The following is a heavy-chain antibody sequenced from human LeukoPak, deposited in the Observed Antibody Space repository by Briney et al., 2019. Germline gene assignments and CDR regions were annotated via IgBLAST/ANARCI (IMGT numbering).Heavy chain of an antibody. CDR3: AREGSASNLGYYYYKEV. Sequence: SETLSLTCTVSGISISSYYYSWIRQAAGKGLEWIGRINTSGSTNYNPSLKSRVTISADKTNKKFSLRLTSVTAPDTAVYYCAREGSASNLGYYYYKEVWETGTTVTVS. J-gene: IGHJ6*03. V-gene: IGHV4-4*07. D-gene: IGHD3-16*01. CDR1: GISISSYY. CDR2: INTSGST.